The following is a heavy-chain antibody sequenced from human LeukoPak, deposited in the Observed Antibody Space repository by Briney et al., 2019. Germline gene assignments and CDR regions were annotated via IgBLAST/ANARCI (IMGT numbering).Heavy chain of an antibody. CDR2: VYYDGTT. CDR1: GGSIGNYY. V-gene: IGHV4-59*08. CDR3: ARYDYVWGSYRSTPGAFDY. Sequence: SETLSLTCTVSGGSIGNYYWTWIRQPPGKGLEWIGYVYYDGTTKYNPSLKSRVTISVDTSKNQFSLKLSSVTAADTAVYYCARYDYVWGSYRSTPGAFDYWGQETLVTVSS. J-gene: IGHJ4*02. D-gene: IGHD3-16*02.